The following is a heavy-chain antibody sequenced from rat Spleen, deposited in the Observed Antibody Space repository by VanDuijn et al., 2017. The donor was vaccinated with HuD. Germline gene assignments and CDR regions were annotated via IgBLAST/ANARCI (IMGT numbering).Heavy chain of an antibody. Sequence: EVQLVESGGGLVQPGRSLKLSCAASGFTFSNYYMAWVRQAPTKGLEWVASISTGGGNTYYRDSVKGRFTISRDNAKSTLYLQMDSLRSEDTATYYCARLNNNPYWYFDFWGPGTMVTVSS. D-gene: IGHD1-10*01. CDR1: GFTFSNYY. V-gene: IGHV5-25*01. CDR2: ISTGGGNT. CDR3: ARLNNNPYWYFDF. J-gene: IGHJ1*01.